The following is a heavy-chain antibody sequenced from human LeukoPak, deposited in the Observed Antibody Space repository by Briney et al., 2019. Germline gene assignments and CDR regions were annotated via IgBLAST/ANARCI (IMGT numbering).Heavy chain of an antibody. CDR3: AGVLRTYYYGTAGAFDI. CDR2: IIPIFGTA. Sequence: RASVKVSCKASGGTFSSYAISLVRQAPGQGLQWIGRIIPIFGTANYAQKFQGRVTITTDESTSRAYMELSRLRYEDNAVYYCAGVLRTYYYGTAGAFDIWGQGTMVNVSS. D-gene: IGHD3-10*01. J-gene: IGHJ3*02. V-gene: IGHV1-69*05. CDR1: GGTFSSYA.